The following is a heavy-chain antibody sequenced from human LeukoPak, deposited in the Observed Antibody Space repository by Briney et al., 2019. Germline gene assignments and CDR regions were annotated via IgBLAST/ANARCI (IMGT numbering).Heavy chain of an antibody. V-gene: IGHV3-33*01. CDR3: ARMSSGTYYYGSGSYYNVDYYYGMDV. CDR1: GFTFSSYG. D-gene: IGHD3-10*01. J-gene: IGHJ6*02. Sequence: PGGSLRLSCAASGFTFSSYGMHWVRQAPGKGLEWVAVIWYDGSNKYYADSVKGRFTISRDNSKNTLYLQMNSLRAEDTAVYYCARMSSGTYYYGSGSYYNVDYYYGMDVWGQGTTVTVSS. CDR2: IWYDGSNK.